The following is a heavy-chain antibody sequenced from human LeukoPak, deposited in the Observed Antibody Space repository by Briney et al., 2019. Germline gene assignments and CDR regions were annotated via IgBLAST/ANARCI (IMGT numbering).Heavy chain of an antibody. V-gene: IGHV3-64D*06. D-gene: IGHD1-26*01. CDR1: GFTSSTYG. Sequence: GSPRLSCSASGFTSSTYGLHWVRQAPGKGLQFVSTIDGVSTYYADSVKGRFTSLRDNSKNTLYLQMTSLRPEDTGIYYCVKDRSNTGTYPWRFDYWGQGTLATVPS. J-gene: IGHJ4*02. CDR3: VKDRSNTGTYPWRFDY. CDR2: IDGVST.